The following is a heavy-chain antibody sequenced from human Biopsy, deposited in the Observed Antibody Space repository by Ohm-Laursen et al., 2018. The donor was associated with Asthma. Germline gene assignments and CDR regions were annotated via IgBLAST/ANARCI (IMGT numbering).Heavy chain of an antibody. CDR3: ARDFGGWYYFDN. CDR1: GGSISGFY. CDR2: IYYTGTT. Sequence: SDTLSLTCTVSGGSISGFYWSWIRQPPGKGLEWIGYIYYTGTTNYNPSLKSRVSISVDTSKNQFSLKLTSVTAADTAAYYCARDFGGWYYFDNWGQGSLVTVSS. D-gene: IGHD3-3*01. J-gene: IGHJ4*02. V-gene: IGHV4-59*01.